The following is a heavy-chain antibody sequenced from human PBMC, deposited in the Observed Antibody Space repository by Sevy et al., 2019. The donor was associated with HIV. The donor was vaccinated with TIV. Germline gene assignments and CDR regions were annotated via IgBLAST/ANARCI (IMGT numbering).Heavy chain of an antibody. J-gene: IGHJ5*02. CDR2: IYTSGST. Sequence: SETLSLTCTVSGGSISSYYWSWIRQPAGKGLEWIGRIYTSGSTNYNPSLKSRVTMSVDTSKNHFSLKLSSVTAADTAVYYCARDLNSGRSLHWFDPWGQGTLVTVSS. V-gene: IGHV4-4*07. CDR3: ARDLNSGRSLHWFDP. D-gene: IGHD1-26*01. CDR1: GGSISSYY.